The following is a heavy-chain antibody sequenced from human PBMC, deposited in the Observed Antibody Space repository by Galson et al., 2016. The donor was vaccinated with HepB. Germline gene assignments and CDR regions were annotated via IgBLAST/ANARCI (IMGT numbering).Heavy chain of an antibody. CDR3: TTGVGRSDTDY. D-gene: IGHD3-10*01. V-gene: IGHV3-15*01. CDR2: ITRKIIDGETT. CDR1: GFSFRNYA. J-gene: IGHJ4*02. Sequence: SLRLSCAASGFSFRNYAIHWVRQAPGKGLEWVGRITRKIIDGETTDYAAPVKGRFTISRDDSKNTVFLQMNSLKTENTAVYYCTTGVGRSDTDYWGQGTLGTVSS.